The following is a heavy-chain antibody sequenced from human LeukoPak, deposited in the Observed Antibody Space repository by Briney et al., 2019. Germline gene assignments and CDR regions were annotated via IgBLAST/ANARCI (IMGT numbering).Heavy chain of an antibody. CDR3: ARGSLQLWLRRNSYYFDY. CDR2: INHSGST. J-gene: IGHJ4*02. CDR1: GGSFSGYY. V-gene: IGHV4-34*01. D-gene: IGHD5-18*01. Sequence: SETLSLTCAVYGGSFSGYYWSWIRQPPGKGLEWIGEINHSGSTNYNPSLKSRVTISVDTSENQFSLKLSSVTAADTAVYYCARGSLQLWLRRNSYYFDYWGQGTLVTVSS.